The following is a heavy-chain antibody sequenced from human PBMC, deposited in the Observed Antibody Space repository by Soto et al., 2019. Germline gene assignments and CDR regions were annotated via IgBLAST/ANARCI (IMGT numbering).Heavy chain of an antibody. V-gene: IGHV1-18*01. CDR2: ISAHNGNT. J-gene: IGHJ4*02. Sequence: QVHLVQSGAEVKKPGASVKVSCKASGYTFTSYGITWVRQAPGQGLEWMGWISAHNGNTDYAQKFQGRVIVTRDTSTSTAYMELRSLRSDDTAVYYYARGRYGDYWGQGALVTVSS. CDR1: GYTFTSYG. D-gene: IGHD1-1*01. CDR3: ARGRYGDY.